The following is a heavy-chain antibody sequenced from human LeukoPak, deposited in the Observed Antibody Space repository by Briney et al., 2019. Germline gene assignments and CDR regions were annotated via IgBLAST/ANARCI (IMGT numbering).Heavy chain of an antibody. V-gene: IGHV3-33*06. Sequence: VRSLRLSCAASGFTFSSYGMHWVRQAPGKGLEWVAVIWYDGSNKYYADSVKGRFTISRDNSKNTLYLQMNSLRAEDTAVYYCAKGYCSGGSCYSSDWFDPWGQGTLVTVSS. CDR1: GFTFSSYG. D-gene: IGHD2-15*01. CDR3: AKGYCSGGSCYSSDWFDP. J-gene: IGHJ5*02. CDR2: IWYDGSNK.